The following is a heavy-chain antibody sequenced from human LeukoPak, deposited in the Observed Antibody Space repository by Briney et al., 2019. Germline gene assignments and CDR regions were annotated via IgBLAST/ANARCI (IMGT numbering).Heavy chain of an antibody. Sequence: EGSLRLSCAASGFTFSSYAMSWVRQAPGKGLEWVSAISGSGGSTYYADSVKGRFTISRDNSKNTLYLEMNRLRAEDTAVYYCAKDPTFGSWTDYWGQGTLVTVSS. CDR2: ISGSGGST. CDR3: AKDPTFGSWTDY. J-gene: IGHJ4*02. CDR1: GFTFSSYA. V-gene: IGHV3-23*01. D-gene: IGHD6-13*01.